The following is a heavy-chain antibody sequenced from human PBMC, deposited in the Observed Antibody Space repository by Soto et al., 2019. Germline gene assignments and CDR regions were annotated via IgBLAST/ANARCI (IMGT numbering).Heavy chain of an antibody. Sequence: ASVKVSCKASGYTFTSYYMHWVRQAPGQGLEWMGIINPSGGSTSYAQKFQGRVTMTRDTSTSTVYMELSSLRSEDTAVYYCARLSGYCSGGSCYSESHYGMDVWGQGTTVTVSS. CDR3: ARLSGYCSGGSCYSESHYGMDV. D-gene: IGHD2-15*01. CDR1: GYTFTSYY. J-gene: IGHJ6*02. V-gene: IGHV1-46*01. CDR2: INPSGGST.